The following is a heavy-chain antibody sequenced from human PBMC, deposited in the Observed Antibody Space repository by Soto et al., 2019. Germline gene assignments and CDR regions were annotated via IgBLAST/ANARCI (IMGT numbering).Heavy chain of an antibody. CDR2: IYYTGTT. CDR1: GYSIGTYNW. CDR3: ARTSRLKTGQFDY. D-gene: IGHD3-9*01. Sequence: SSETLSLTCAVPGYSIGTYNWWAWIRQPPGRGLEWIGYIYYTGTTYYNLSLKSRVTMSVDAARDQFSLKLFSVTAADTAVYYCARTSRLKTGQFDYWGQGTLVTVSS. J-gene: IGHJ4*02. V-gene: IGHV4-28*01.